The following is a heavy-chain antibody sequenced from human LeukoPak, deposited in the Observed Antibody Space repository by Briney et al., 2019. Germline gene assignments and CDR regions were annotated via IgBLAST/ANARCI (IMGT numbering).Heavy chain of an antibody. V-gene: IGHV4-30-2*01. CDR2: IYHSGST. CDR3: AREDDSLCYFDY. Sequence: SQTLSLTCTVSGGSISSGGYYWSWIRQPPGKGLEWIGYIYHSGSTYYNPSLKSRVTISVDRSKNQFSLKLSSVTAADTAVYYCAREDDSLCYFDYWGQGTLVTVSS. D-gene: IGHD3-22*01. J-gene: IGHJ4*02. CDR1: GGSISSGGYY.